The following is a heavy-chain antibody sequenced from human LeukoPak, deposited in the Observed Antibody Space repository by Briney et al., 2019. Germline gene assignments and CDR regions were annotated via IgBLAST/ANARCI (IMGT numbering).Heavy chain of an antibody. CDR3: AKVQYDILTGRNLYYFDY. CDR1: GFTFSSYA. J-gene: IGHJ4*02. Sequence: GGSLRLSCSASGFTFSSYAMHWVRQAPGKGLEYVSAISSNGGSTYYADSVKGRFTISRDNSKNTLYLQMNSLRAEDTAVYYCAKVQYDILTGRNLYYFDYWGQGTLVTVSS. D-gene: IGHD3-9*01. CDR2: ISSNGGST. V-gene: IGHV3-64*04.